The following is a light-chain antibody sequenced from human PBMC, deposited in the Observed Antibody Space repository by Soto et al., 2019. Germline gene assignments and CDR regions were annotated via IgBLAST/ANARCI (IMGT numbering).Light chain of an antibody. CDR2: GAS. CDR1: QSVSSSY. CDR3: QQYGSSPT. V-gene: IGKV3-20*01. Sequence: IVLTQSPGTLSLSPGERATPSCRASQSVSSSYLAWYQQKPVQAPRLLIYGASSRATGIPDRFSGSGSGTDFTLTISRLEPEDFAVYYCQQYGSSPTFGEGTKVDIK. J-gene: IGKJ4*01.